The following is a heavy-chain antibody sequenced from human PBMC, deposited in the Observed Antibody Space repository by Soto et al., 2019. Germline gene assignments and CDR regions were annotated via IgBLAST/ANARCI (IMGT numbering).Heavy chain of an antibody. J-gene: IGHJ5*01. D-gene: IGHD1-26*01. CDR1: GFTFSSYW. Sequence: EVQLVESGGGLVQPGGSLRLSCAASGFTFSSYWMHWVRQAPGKGLVWVSRISSDGSSTAYAHSVKGRFTISRDNAKNRLELQVNSLRADDTAGYSCVRIVEVVTERRFDSWGQGTLGTVSS. CDR3: VRIVEVVTERRFDS. V-gene: IGHV3-74*01. CDR2: ISSDGSST.